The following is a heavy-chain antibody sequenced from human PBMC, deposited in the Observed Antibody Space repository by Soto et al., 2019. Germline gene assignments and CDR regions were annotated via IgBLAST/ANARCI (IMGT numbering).Heavy chain of an antibody. Sequence: ASVKVSCKASGYTFTSYGISWVRQAPGQGLEWMGWISAYNGNTNYAQKLQGRVTMTTDTSTSTAYMGLRSLRSDDTAVYYCARVYTVTPMFDIWGQGTMVTVSS. CDR1: GYTFTSYG. V-gene: IGHV1-18*01. D-gene: IGHD4-17*01. CDR3: ARVYTVTPMFDI. CDR2: ISAYNGNT. J-gene: IGHJ3*02.